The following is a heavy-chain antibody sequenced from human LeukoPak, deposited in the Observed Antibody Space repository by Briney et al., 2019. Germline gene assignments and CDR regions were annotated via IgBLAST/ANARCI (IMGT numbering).Heavy chain of an antibody. V-gene: IGHV4-39*07. J-gene: IGHJ4*02. CDR1: GGSIRSSYYY. CDR3: ARGYQRFDY. CDR2: IYDSGST. D-gene: IGHD2-2*01. Sequence: SETLSLTCTVSGGSIRSSYYYWGWIRQPPGKGLEWIGSIYDSGSTNYNPSLKSRVTISVDTSKNQFSLKLSSVTAADTAVYYRARGYQRFDYWGQGTLVTVSS.